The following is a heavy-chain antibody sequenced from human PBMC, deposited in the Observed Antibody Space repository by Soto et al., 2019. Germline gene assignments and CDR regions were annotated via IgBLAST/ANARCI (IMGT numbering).Heavy chain of an antibody. CDR2: INGGNGHT. J-gene: IGHJ6*02. V-gene: IGHV1-3*01. D-gene: IGHD1-1*01. CDR1: GYTFSTYA. Sequence: QVQVVQSGAEVKKPGASVKVSCKASGYTFSTYALHWVRQAPGQGLEWMGWINGGNGHTRYSQKFKDRVTISRDTPASTAYMELSGLRSEDTAVYYCARGKGMEENYYYYGMDVWGQGTTVTASS. CDR3: ARGKGMEENYYYYGMDV.